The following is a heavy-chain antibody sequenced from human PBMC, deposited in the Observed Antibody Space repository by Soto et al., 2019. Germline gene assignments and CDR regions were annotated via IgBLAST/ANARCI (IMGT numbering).Heavy chain of an antibody. CDR1: GYTFTSYG. CDR3: ARDHPSLEWLRESYYSYYGMDV. CDR2: ISAYNGNT. Sequence: ASVKVSCKASGYTFTSYGISWVRQAPGQGLEWMGWISAYNGNTNYAQKLQGRVTMTTDTSTSTAYMELRSLRSDDTAVYYCARDHPSLEWLRESYYSYYGMDVWGQGTTVTVSS. V-gene: IGHV1-18*04. D-gene: IGHD3-3*01. J-gene: IGHJ6*02.